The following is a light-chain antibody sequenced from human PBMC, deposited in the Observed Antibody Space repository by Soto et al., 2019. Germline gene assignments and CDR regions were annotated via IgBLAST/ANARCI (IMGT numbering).Light chain of an antibody. V-gene: IGLV1-40*01. Sequence: QLVLTQPPSVSGAPGQRVTISCTGSSSNIGAGYYVHWYQQLPGTAPKLLIYGNSNRPSGVPDRFSGSKSGTAASLAITGLEAEDEADYDCQSYASSLSGYVVFGGGTKLTVL. CDR3: QSYASSLSGYVV. CDR2: GNS. J-gene: IGLJ2*01. CDR1: SSNIGAGYY.